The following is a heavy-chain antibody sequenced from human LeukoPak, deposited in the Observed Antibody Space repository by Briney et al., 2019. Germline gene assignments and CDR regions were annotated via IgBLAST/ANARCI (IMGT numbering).Heavy chain of an antibody. D-gene: IGHD1-26*01. CDR2: IYYSGST. Sequence: SETLSLTCTLSGGSISSYYWSWIRQPPGKGLEWIGYIYYSGSTNYNPSLKSRVTISVDTSKNQFSLKLSSVTAADTAVYYCARVAWESLDYWGQGTLVTVSS. J-gene: IGHJ4*02. CDR1: GGSISSYY. CDR3: ARVAWESLDY. V-gene: IGHV4-59*01.